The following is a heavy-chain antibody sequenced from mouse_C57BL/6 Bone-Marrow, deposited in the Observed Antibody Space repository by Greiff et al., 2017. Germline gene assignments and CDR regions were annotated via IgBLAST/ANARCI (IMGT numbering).Heavy chain of an antibody. D-gene: IGHD2-4*01. J-gene: IGHJ3*01. V-gene: IGHV5-4*01. CDR2: ISDGGSYT. Sequence: EVKVVESGGGLVKPGGSLILSCAASGFTFSSYAMSWVRQTPEKRLEWVATISDGGSYTYYPDNVKGRFTISRDNAKNNLYLQMSHLKSEDTAMYYCARDKGYDYDGFAYWGRGTLVTVSA. CDR1: GFTFSSYA. CDR3: ARDKGYDYDGFAY.